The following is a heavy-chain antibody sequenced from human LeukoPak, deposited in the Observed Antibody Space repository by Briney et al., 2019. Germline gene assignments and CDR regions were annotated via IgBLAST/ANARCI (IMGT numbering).Heavy chain of an antibody. D-gene: IGHD6-13*01. J-gene: IGHJ4*02. CDR1: GFIFSDYY. CDR3: ARDFFGITNSWYYFDY. Sequence: GWSLTLSCAASGFIFSDYYMSWIRKAPGKGLEGVSFISSSGSTIYTHSVKGGFTISRDNAKTSLYLQMNSLRAEDTAVYYCARDFFGITNSWYYFDYWGQGTLVTVSS. CDR2: ISSSGSTI. V-gene: IGHV3-11*01.